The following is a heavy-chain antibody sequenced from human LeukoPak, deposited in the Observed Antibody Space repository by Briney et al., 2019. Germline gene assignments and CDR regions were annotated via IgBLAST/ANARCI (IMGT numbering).Heavy chain of an antibody. Sequence: SETLSLTCAVYGGSFSGYYWSWIRQPPGKGLEWIGEINHSGSTNYNPSLKSRVTISVDTSKNQFSLNLSSVTAADTAVYYCARVFWGQLHAFDFWGQGTMVTVSS. CDR1: GGSFSGYY. V-gene: IGHV4-34*01. CDR2: INHSGST. J-gene: IGHJ3*01. CDR3: ARVFWGQLHAFDF. D-gene: IGHD3-16*01.